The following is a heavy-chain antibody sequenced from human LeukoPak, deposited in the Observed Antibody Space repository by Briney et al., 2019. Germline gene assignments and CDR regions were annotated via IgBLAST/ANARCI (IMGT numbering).Heavy chain of an antibody. CDR2: IHYTGST. V-gene: IGHV4-31*03. J-gene: IGHJ2*01. CDR3: ARDPATWYFDL. Sequence: SQTLSLTCTVAGGSISSGGYYWSWIRQHPGKGLEWIGYIHYTGSTSYNPSLKSRVTISVDTSKSQFSLNLSSVTAADTALYSCARDPATWYFDLWGRGTLVTVSS. CDR1: GGSISSGGYY.